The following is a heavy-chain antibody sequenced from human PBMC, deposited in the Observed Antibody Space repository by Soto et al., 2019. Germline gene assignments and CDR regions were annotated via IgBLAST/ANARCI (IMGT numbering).Heavy chain of an antibody. D-gene: IGHD2-2*02. J-gene: IGHJ4*02. CDR2: TYSGGST. CDR1: GFTVSNNY. V-gene: IGHV3-53*02. Sequence: EVQLVETGGGLIQPGGSLRLSCAASGFTVSNNYMSWVRQAPGKGLEWVSLTYSGGSTFYADSGQGRFTISRDNSKNTLFLQKNSLRAEDTAVYFCATYTSLDYWGQGTLVTVSS. CDR3: ATYTSLDY.